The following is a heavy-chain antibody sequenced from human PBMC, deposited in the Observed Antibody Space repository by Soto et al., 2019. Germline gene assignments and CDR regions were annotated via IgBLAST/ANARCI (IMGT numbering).Heavy chain of an antibody. V-gene: IGHV4-30-2*01. CDR2: IYHSGST. CDR3: AREGRAYDYGDYDY. CDR1: GGSISSGGYS. J-gene: IGHJ4*02. Sequence: SETLSLTCAVSGGSISSGGYSWSWIRQPPGKGLDWIGYIYHSGSTYYNPSLKSRVTISVDRSKNQFSLKLSSVTAADTAVYYCAREGRAYDYGDYDYWGQGTLVTVSS. D-gene: IGHD4-17*01.